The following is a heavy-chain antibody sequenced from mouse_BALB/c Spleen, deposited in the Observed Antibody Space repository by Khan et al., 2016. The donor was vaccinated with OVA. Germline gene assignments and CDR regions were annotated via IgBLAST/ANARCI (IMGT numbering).Heavy chain of an antibody. J-gene: IGHJ2*01. CDR2: IWAGGST. CDR1: GISLTSYC. V-gene: IGHV2-9*02. Sequence: QVQLKESGPGLVAPSQSLSITCTVSGISLTSYCVHWVRQPPGKGLEWLGVIWAGGSTNYNSALMSRLSHSKENSKSQVLSKMNSLQTDDTAMYYCARLEDIWGQGTTLTISS. D-gene: IGHD1-3*01. CDR3: ARLEDI.